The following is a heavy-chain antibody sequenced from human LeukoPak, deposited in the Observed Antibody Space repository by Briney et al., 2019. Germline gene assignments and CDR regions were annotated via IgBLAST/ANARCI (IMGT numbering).Heavy chain of an antibody. Sequence: PGGSLRLSCAASGFTFDDYVMHWVRQAPGKGLEWVSLISWDGGSTDYADSVKGRFTISRDNSKNSLYLQMNSVGTEDTALYYCGREGGSYYFFDYWGQGTLVTVSS. D-gene: IGHD3-10*01. J-gene: IGHJ4*02. CDR3: GREGGSYYFFDY. CDR2: ISWDGGST. V-gene: IGHV3-43D*03. CDR1: GFTFDDYV.